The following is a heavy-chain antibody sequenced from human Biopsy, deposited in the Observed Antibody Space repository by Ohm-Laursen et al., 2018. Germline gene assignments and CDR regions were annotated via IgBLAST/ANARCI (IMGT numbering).Heavy chain of an antibody. Sequence: GSSVKVSCKASGGAFTNYAINWVRQAPGHGLEWMGGIITVSETAGYAERFQGRVTITADVTTTTAYMDLGGLRSEDTAVYYCVAYPSSGFFENNDDFAMDVWGQGTTVIVSS. V-gene: IGHV1-69*01. D-gene: IGHD6-19*01. CDR1: GGAFTNYA. CDR3: VAYPSSGFFENNDDFAMDV. CDR2: IITVSETA. J-gene: IGHJ6*02.